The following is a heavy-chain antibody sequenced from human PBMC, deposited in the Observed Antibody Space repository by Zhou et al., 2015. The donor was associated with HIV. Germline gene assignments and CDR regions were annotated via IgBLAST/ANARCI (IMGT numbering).Heavy chain of an antibody. CDR1: GYTFTGYY. CDR2: INPNSGGT. CDR3: ARDRQSGYDFYYYYYYMDV. J-gene: IGHJ6*03. Sequence: QVQLVQSGAEVKKPGASVKVSCKASGYTFTGYYMHWVRQAPGQGLEWMGRINPNSGGTNYAQKFQGRVTMTRDTSISTAYMELSRLRSDDTAVYYCARDRQSGYDFYYYYYYMDVWGKGTTVTVSS. D-gene: IGHD5-12*01. V-gene: IGHV1-2*06.